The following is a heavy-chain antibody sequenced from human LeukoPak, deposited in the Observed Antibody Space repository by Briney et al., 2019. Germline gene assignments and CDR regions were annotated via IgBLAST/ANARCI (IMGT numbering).Heavy chain of an antibody. CDR2: INWNGGST. J-gene: IGHJ4*02. D-gene: IGHD6-19*01. Sequence: GGTLRLSCAASGFTFSNYGLSWVRQAPGKGLEWVSGINWNGGSTGYADSVKGRFTISRDNAKNSLYLQMNSLRAEDTALYYCARESGIAVAGGHYWGQGTLVTVSS. V-gene: IGHV3-20*04. CDR3: ARESGIAVAGGHY. CDR1: GFTFSNYG.